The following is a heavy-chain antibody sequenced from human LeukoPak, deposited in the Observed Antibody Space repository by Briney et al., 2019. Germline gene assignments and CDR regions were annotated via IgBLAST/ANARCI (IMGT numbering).Heavy chain of an antibody. J-gene: IGHJ4*02. V-gene: IGHV3-23*01. CDR2: ISGSGGST. D-gene: IGHD4-17*01. Sequence: GGSLRLSCAASGFTFSSYAMSWVRQAPGRGLEWVSAISGSGGSTYYADSVKGRFTISRDNSKNTLYLQMNSLRAEDTAVYYCAKDLTVTTAYGFDYWGQGTLVTVSS. CDR1: GFTFSSYA. CDR3: AKDLTVTTAYGFDY.